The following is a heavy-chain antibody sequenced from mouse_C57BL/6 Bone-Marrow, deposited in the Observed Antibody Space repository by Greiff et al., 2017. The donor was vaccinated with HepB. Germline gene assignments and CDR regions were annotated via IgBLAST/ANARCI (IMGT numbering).Heavy chain of an antibody. CDR2: ISSGGSYT. V-gene: IGHV5-6*01. J-gene: IGHJ2*01. CDR1: GFTFSSYG. D-gene: IGHD2-5*01. Sequence: VQLKQSGGDLVKPGGSLKLSCAASGFTFSSYGMSWVRQTPHKRLEWVATISSGGSYTYYPDSVKGRFTISRDNAKNTLYLQMSSLKSEDTAMYYCALHSNLDYWGQGTTLTVSS. CDR3: ALHSNLDY.